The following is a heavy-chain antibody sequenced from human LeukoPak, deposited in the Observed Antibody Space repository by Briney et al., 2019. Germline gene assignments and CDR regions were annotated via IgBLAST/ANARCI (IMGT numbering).Heavy chain of an antibody. D-gene: IGHD3-10*01. V-gene: IGHV1-69*04. CDR1: AGTFTSYA. CDR2: IIPILGIA. J-gene: IGHJ4*02. CDR3: ERTLQNDYYGSGSYFYFDY. Sequence: SVKVSCTASAGTFTSYAISWVRQAPGQGLEWMGRIIPILGIANYAQKFQGRVTITADKSTSTAYMELSSLRSEDTAVSYSERTLQNDYYGSGSYFYFDYWGQGTLVTVSS.